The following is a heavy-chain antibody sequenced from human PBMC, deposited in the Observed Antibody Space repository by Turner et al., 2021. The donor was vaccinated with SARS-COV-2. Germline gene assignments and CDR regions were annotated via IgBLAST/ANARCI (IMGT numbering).Heavy chain of an antibody. V-gene: IGHV3-30*18. D-gene: IGHD5-18*01. CDR1: GFTFSSYG. Sequence: QVQLVESGGGVVQPGRSLRLSCAASGFTFSSYGMHWVRQAQGKGLEWVAVISYDGSNKYYADSVKGRFTISRDNSKNTLYLQMNSLRAEDTAVYYCAKVFFSYGYYAVYFDYWGQGTLVTVSS. CDR2: ISYDGSNK. CDR3: AKVFFSYGYYAVYFDY. J-gene: IGHJ4*02.